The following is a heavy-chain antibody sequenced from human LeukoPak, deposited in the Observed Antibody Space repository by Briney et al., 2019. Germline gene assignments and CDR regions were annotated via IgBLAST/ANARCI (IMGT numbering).Heavy chain of an antibody. CDR2: INHSGST. D-gene: IGHD5-18*01. J-gene: IGHJ4*02. V-gene: IGHV4-34*01. CDR1: GGSFSGYY. CDR3: ARDGTAMDYFDY. Sequence: ASETLSLTCAVYGGSFSGYYWSWIRQPPGKGLEWIGEINHSGSTNYNPSLKSRVTISVDTSKNQFSLKLSSVTAADTAVYYCARDGTAMDYFDYWGQGTLVTVSS.